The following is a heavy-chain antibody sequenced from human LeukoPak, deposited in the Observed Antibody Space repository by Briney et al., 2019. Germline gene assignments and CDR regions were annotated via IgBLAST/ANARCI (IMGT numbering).Heavy chain of an antibody. D-gene: IGHD1/OR15-1a*01. V-gene: IGHV4-4*02. CDR3: ARGHNENNYKSTIDV. CDR2: IYHSGST. J-gene: IGHJ3*01. Sequence: PSETLSLTCAVSGDSISTSTWWNWVRQPPGKGLEWIGEIYHSGSTNINPSLKSRVTISVDKTKNQFSLKLSSVTAADTAMYYCARGHNENNYKSTIDVWGQGTMVTVSS. CDR1: GDSISTSTW.